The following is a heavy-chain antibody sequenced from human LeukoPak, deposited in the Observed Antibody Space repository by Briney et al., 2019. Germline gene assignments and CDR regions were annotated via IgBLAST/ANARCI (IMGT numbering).Heavy chain of an antibody. CDR1: GGSISSNY. CDR2: VYSSGST. Sequence: PSETLSLTCTVSGGSISSNYWSWIRQPAVTELEWIGRVYSSGSTSKSSLRSRVTMSLDTSKNQFSLNLRSVTAADTAVYYCVRERGSHWAFDIWGQGKMVTVSS. V-gene: IGHV4-4*07. D-gene: IGHD1-26*01. CDR3: VRERGSHWAFDI. J-gene: IGHJ3*02.